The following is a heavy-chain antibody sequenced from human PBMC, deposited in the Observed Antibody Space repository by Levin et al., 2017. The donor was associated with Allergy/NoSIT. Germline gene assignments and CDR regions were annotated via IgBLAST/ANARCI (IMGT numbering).Heavy chain of an antibody. D-gene: IGHD3-10*01. CDR1: GGSISSSSYY. CDR3: AGGGLWVGEVAPWHP. CDR2: IYYSGST. J-gene: IGHJ5*02. Sequence: SETLSLTCTVSGGSISSSSYYWGWIRQPPGKGLEWIGSIYYSGSTYYNPSLKSRVTISVDTSKNQFSLKLSSVTAADTAVYYCAGGGLWVGEVAPWHPWGQGTLVTVSS. V-gene: IGHV4-39*01.